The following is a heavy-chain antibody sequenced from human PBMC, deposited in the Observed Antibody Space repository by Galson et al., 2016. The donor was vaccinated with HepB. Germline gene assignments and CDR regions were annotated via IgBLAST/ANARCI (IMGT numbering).Heavy chain of an antibody. V-gene: IGHV4-39*01. CDR2: IHSSGTS. CDR3: ARSSASRNVYFDS. D-gene: IGHD6-19*01. Sequence: SETLSLTCTVSGVSVSSRYYFWGWVRQPPGKGLEWIGLIHSSGTSHYDPSLNSRLTMSVETAKNQFSLRLSSVTATDTAVYYCARSSASRNVYFDSWGQGTLVTVSS. CDR1: GVSVSSRYYF. J-gene: IGHJ4*02.